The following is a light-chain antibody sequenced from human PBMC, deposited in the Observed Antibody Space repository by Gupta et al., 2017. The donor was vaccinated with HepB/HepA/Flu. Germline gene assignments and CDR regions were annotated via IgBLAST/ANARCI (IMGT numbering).Light chain of an antibody. J-gene: IGLJ3*02. Sequence: QLVLTQSPSDSASLGASVKLTCTLSGGHSSYAIAWHQQQPEKGPRYLMNVNSDGSHNKGDGIPDRFSGSSSGAERYLTISSLQSEDEADYYCQTWGTGINWVFGGGTKLTVL. V-gene: IGLV4-69*01. CDR3: QTWGTGINWV. CDR2: VNSDGSH. CDR1: GGHSSYA.